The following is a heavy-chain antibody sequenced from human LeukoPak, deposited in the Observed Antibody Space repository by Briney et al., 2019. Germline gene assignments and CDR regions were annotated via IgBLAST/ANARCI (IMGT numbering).Heavy chain of an antibody. V-gene: IGHV3-23*01. CDR3: AKTVVVVVAATPISFDY. J-gene: IGHJ4*02. CDR2: ISGTGGST. CDR1: GLTFSSYA. D-gene: IGHD2-15*01. Sequence: GGSLRLSCAASGLTFSSYAMNWVRQAPGKGLDWVSTISGTGGSTYYGDSVKGRFTISRDNSKNTLYLQMNSLRAEDTAVYYCAKTVVVVVAATPISFDYWGQGTLVTVSS.